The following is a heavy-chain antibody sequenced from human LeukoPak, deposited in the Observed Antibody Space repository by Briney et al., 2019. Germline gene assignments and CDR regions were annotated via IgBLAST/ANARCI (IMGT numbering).Heavy chain of an antibody. CDR1: GFSFGDYA. V-gene: IGHV3-49*04. Sequence: GGSLRLSCTASGFSFGDYAMSWVCQAPGKGLEWVGFIRSKAYGGTTEYAASVKGRFTISRDDSKSIAYLQMNSLKTEDTAVYYCTRDYGDYKLDYWGQGTLVTVSS. CDR2: IRSKAYGGTT. J-gene: IGHJ4*02. CDR3: TRDYGDYKLDY. D-gene: IGHD4-17*01.